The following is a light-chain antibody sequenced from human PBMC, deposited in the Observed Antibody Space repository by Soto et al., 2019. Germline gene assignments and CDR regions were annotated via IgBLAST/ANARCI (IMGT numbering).Light chain of an antibody. Sequence: DIQMTQSPSSLSASVEDRVIITCRASQSISNHLNWYQQKPGKAPKLLIFAASSLQSGVPSRFSGSRSGPDFTLTISSLQHEDFATYYCQQSYSSPPTFGQGTQVDIK. CDR3: QQSYSSPPT. J-gene: IGKJ1*01. CDR2: AAS. V-gene: IGKV1-39*01. CDR1: QSISNH.